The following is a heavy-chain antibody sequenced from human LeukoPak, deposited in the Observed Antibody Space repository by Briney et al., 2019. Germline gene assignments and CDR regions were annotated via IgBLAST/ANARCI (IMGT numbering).Heavy chain of an antibody. D-gene: IGHD2-2*02. CDR2: ISAYNGYT. CDR1: GYTFTVYY. V-gene: IGHV1-18*04. J-gene: IGHJ4*02. CDR3: ARGRPEYLYYFDY. Sequence: ASVTVSCKASGYTFTVYYMHWVRQAPGQGLEWMGWISAYNGYTNYAQKLQGRVTMTADTSTSTAYMELRSLRSDDTAVYFCARGRPEYLYYFDYWGQGTLVTVSS.